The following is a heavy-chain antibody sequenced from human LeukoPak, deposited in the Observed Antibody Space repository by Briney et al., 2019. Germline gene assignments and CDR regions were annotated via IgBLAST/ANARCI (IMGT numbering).Heavy chain of an antibody. Sequence: GGSLRLSCAASDFTFSSYEMNWVRQAPGKGLEWVSFISGSGGTVYYADSVKGRFTISRDNAKTSLYLLMKSLRVEDTAVYYCARDAKDDGRFDPWGQGTLVTVSS. CDR2: ISGSGGTV. CDR3: ARDAKDDGRFDP. CDR1: DFTFSSYE. D-gene: IGHD1-1*01. V-gene: IGHV3-48*03. J-gene: IGHJ5*02.